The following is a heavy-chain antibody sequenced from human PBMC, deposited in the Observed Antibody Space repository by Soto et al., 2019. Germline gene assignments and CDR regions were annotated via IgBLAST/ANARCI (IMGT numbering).Heavy chain of an antibody. Sequence: QLQLQESGSGLVKPSQTLSLTCAVSGGSISSGGYSWTWIRQPPGKGLEWIGYIYHSGSTYYNPAHKSRVTISVDRSKNQFSLKLSSVTAADXAXXYXXSGPPFGRWGQGTLVTVSS. J-gene: IGHJ4*02. CDR2: IYHSGST. D-gene: IGHD3-3*01. V-gene: IGHV4-30-2*01. CDR1: GGSISSGGYS. CDR3: XSGPPFGR.